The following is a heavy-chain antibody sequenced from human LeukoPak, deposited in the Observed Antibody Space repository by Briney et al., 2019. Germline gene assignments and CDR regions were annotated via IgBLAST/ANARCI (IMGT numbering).Heavy chain of an antibody. CDR1: GFTVSSYW. Sequence: GGSLRLSCAASGFTVSSYWMSWVRQAPGKGLEWAANIKQDGSEKYYVDSVKGRFTISRDNAKNSLYLQMNSLRAEDTAVYYCASQRGDSSSWFYYYYYMDVWGKGTTVTVSS. D-gene: IGHD6-13*01. CDR2: IKQDGSEK. J-gene: IGHJ6*03. CDR3: ASQRGDSSSWFYYYYYMDV. V-gene: IGHV3-7*03.